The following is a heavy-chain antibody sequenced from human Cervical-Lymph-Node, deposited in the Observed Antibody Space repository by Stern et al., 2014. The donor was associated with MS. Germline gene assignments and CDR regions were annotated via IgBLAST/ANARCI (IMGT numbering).Heavy chain of an antibody. CDR3: ARVSMLSGGALDY. Sequence: MQLVQSGGGLVQPGGSLRLSCAASGFTFSSYSMNWVRQAPGKGMECVSYITSSTSTIYYADSVKGRFTISRDNAKNSLYLQMNTLRAEDTAVYYCARVSMLSGGALDYWGRGSLVTVSS. J-gene: IGHJ4*02. V-gene: IGHV3-48*01. CDR2: ITSSTSTI. D-gene: IGHD2/OR15-2a*01. CDR1: GFTFSSYS.